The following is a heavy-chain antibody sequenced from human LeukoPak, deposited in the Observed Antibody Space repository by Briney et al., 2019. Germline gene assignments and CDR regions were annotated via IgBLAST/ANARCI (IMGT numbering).Heavy chain of an antibody. J-gene: IGHJ4*02. D-gene: IGHD2-2*01. CDR2: LSSDGGVT. Sequence: GGSLRHSRAASGLTFSIHAMHWVRQAPGKGLEYGSALSSDGGVTYYANSVKGRFTISRDNSRNTVHLQMGSLRGEDMAVYYCARDPHCGSTSCLSYFDYWGQGTLVTVSS. V-gene: IGHV3-64*01. CDR3: ARDPHCGSTSCLSYFDY. CDR1: GLTFSIHA.